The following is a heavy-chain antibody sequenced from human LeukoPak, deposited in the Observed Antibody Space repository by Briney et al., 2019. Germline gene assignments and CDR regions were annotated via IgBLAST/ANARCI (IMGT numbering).Heavy chain of an antibody. CDR3: AKGYYYDSSGYWPFDY. CDR1: GFTFSSYA. CDR2: ISGSGGST. D-gene: IGHD3-22*01. Sequence: GGSLRLSCAASGFTFSSYAMSWVRQAPGKGLEWVSAISGSGGSTYYADSVKGRFTIFRDNSKNTLYLQMNSLRAEDTAVYYCAKGYYYDSSGYWPFDYWGQGTLVTVSS. V-gene: IGHV3-23*01. J-gene: IGHJ4*02.